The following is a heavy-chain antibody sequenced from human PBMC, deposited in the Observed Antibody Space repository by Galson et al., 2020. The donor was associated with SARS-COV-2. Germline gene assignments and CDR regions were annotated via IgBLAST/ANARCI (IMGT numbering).Heavy chain of an antibody. V-gene: IGHV5-51*01. CDR3: ARYSGSYYDYYYYGMDV. D-gene: IGHD1-26*01. J-gene: IGHJ6*02. CDR2: IYPGDSDT. CDR1: GYSFTSYW. Sequence: KIGESLKISCKGSGYSFTSYWIGWVRQMPGKGLEWMGIIYPGDSDTRYSPSFQGQVTISADKSISTAYLQWSSLKASDTAMYYCARYSGSYYDYYYYGMDVWGQGTTVTVSS.